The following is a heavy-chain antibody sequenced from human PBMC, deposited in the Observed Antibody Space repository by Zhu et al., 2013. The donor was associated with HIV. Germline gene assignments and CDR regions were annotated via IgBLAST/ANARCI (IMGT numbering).Heavy chain of an antibody. D-gene: IGHD2-8*01. Sequence: QVQLVQSGAEVKKPGASVKVSCKASGYTFISYDINWVRQATGQGLEWMGWISGYNGNTNFAQKLQGRVTMTTDTSTSTAYMELRSLRSDDTAVYYCARDHGANRDFDYWGQGTLVTVSS. V-gene: IGHV1-18*01. CDR3: ARDHGANRDFDY. J-gene: IGHJ4*02. CDR1: GYTFISYD. CDR2: ISGYNGNT.